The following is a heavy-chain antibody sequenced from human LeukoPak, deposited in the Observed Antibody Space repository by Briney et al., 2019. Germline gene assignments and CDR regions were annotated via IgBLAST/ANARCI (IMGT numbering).Heavy chain of an antibody. CDR2: FGTRHTHI. CDR3: AARLPLYGMDV. CDR1: ELNFNTYD. D-gene: IGHD2-21*02. V-gene: IGHV3-23*01. J-gene: IGHJ6*02. Sequence: PGGSLRLSCVGSELNFNTYDLTWVRQAPGKGLEWVALFGTRHTHIFYADSVEGRFAISRDNSKNTAYLQMNSLRVEDAAVYYCAARLPLYGMDVWGQGTTVTVSS.